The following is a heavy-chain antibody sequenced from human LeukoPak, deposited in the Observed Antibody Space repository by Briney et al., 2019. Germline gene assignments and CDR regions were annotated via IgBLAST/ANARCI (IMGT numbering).Heavy chain of an antibody. Sequence: GGSLRLSCAASGFTFSSYAMHWVRQGPGKGLEWVAYIAHHGSNKYYADSVKGRFTISRDNSKRTLYLQMNNLRADDMAVYYCAKDGSWSCTDWGQGALVTVST. J-gene: IGHJ4*02. CDR3: AKDGSWSCTD. V-gene: IGHV3-30*02. CDR1: GFTFSSYA. D-gene: IGHD2-8*02. CDR2: IAHHGSNK.